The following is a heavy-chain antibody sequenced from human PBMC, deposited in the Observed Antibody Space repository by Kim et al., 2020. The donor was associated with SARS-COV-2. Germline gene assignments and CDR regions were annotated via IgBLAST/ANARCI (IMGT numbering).Heavy chain of an antibody. D-gene: IGHD6-6*01. CDR3: AVIAARLH. CDR2: GSNK. V-gene: IGHV3-33*01. J-gene: IGHJ4*02. Sequence: GSNKYYADSVKGRFTITRDNSKNTLYLQMNSLRAEDTAVYYCAVIAARLHWGQGTLVTVSS.